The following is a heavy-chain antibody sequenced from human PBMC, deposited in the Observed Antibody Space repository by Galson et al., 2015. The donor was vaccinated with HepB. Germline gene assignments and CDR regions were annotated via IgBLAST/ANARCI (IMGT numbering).Heavy chain of an antibody. CDR1: GFTFSSYW. CDR2: IKQDGSEK. V-gene: IGHV3-7*01. CDR3: ARVSPLITFGGVIVRGGAFDI. D-gene: IGHD3-16*02. J-gene: IGHJ3*02. Sequence: SLRLSCAASGFTFSSYWMSWVRQAPGKGLEWVANIKQDGSEKYYVDSVKGRFTISRDNAKNSLYLQMNSLRAEDTAVYYCARVSPLITFGGVIVRGGAFDIWGQGTMVTVSS.